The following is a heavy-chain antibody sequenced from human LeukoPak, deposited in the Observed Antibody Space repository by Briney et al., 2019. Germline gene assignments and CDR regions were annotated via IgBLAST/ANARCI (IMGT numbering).Heavy chain of an antibody. CDR2: IKQDGSEK. CDR3: ARVNRYCSSTSPRCYYYMDV. D-gene: IGHD2-2*01. Sequence: GGSLRLSCAASGFTFSSYGMHWVRQAPGKGLEWVANIKQDGSEKYYVDSVKGRFTISRDNAKNSLYLQMNSLRAEDTAVYYCARVNRYCSSTSPRCYYYMDVWGKGTTVTVSS. CDR1: GFTFSSYG. V-gene: IGHV3-7*01. J-gene: IGHJ6*03.